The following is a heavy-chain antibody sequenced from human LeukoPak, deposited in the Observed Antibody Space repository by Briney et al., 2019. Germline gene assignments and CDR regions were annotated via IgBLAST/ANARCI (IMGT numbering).Heavy chain of an antibody. CDR3: ARDIAAAGSRYYYYGMDV. CDR1: GFTFSSYG. Sequence: GRSLRLSCAASGFTFSSYGMHWVRQAPGKGLEWVAVIWYDGSNKYYADSVKGRFTFSRDNSKNTLYLQMNSLRAEDTAVYYCARDIAAAGSRYYYYGMDVWGQGTTVTVSS. J-gene: IGHJ6*02. V-gene: IGHV3-33*01. D-gene: IGHD6-13*01. CDR2: IWYDGSNK.